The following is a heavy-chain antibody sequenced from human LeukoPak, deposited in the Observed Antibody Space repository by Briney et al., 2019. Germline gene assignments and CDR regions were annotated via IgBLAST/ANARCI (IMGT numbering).Heavy chain of an antibody. V-gene: IGHV3-7*01. CDR1: GFTFSSYW. J-gene: IGHJ4*02. CDR3: AREGFYYFDF. CDR2: IKQDGSEK. Sequence: GGSLRLSCAASGFTFSSYWMTWVRQAPGKGLEWVANIKQDGSEKYYVDSVKGRFTISRDNAKNLLYLQMNSLRVEDTAVYYCAREGFYYFDFWGQGTLVTVSS.